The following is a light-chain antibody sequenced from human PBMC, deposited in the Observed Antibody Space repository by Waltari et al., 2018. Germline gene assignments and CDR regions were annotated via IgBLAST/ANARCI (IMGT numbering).Light chain of an antibody. CDR3: QSYDTSLSVV. CDR1: GSNIGAGYD. J-gene: IGLJ3*02. V-gene: IGLV1-40*01. Sequence: QSVLTQPPSVSGAPGQRVTISCTGSGSNIGAGYDVHWYQQPPRAAPKLLIFGSSSRPLGVPDRFFGSTSGPAASLAITGLQAEEEADYYCQSYDTSLSVVFGGGTKLTVL. CDR2: GSS.